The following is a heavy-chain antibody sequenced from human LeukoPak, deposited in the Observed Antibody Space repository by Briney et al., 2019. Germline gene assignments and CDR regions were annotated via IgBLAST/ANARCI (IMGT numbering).Heavy chain of an antibody. CDR1: GFTFSNYA. CDR2: IRVNDET. V-gene: IGHV3-23*01. CDR3: AKGTGDMGYYFDY. Sequence: QTGGSLRLSCAASGFTFSNYAINWVRQAPGRGLEWVSGIRVNDETYYADSVKGRFTISRDNSENTLYLQMGGLRAEDTAVYYCAKGTGDMGYYFDYWGQGTLVTVSS. J-gene: IGHJ4*02. D-gene: IGHD7-27*01.